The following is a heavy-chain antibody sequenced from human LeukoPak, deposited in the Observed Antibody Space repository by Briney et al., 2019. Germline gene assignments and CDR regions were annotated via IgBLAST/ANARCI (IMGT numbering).Heavy chain of an antibody. J-gene: IGHJ3*02. CDR3: ARYGDPRVRTFDI. CDR2: INGNGGNT. D-gene: IGHD7-27*01. V-gene: IGHV3-23*01. CDR1: GFTFTSYS. Sequence: PGGSLRLSCAASGFTFTSYSMTWVPQGPGKGLEWVSLINGNGGNTAYAHSVRGRFTISRDNSKNTLYLQKNSQTAEDTALYYCARYGDPRVRTFDIWGQGTVVTVCS.